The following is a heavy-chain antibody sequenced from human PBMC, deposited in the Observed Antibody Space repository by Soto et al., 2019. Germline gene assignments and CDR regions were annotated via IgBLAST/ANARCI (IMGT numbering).Heavy chain of an antibody. CDR2: IDPKSGDT. CDR1: EYSFTGHY. Sequence: QVQLIQSGAEVKKPGASVTVSCKASEYSFTGHYLHWVRQAPGQGLEWKGWIDPKSGDTKYAPKFQDRVTMTRDTSISRAYMDLSSLRYDDTAVYYCARDYDKSGYDYFDPWGQGTLVTVSS. V-gene: IGHV1-2*02. J-gene: IGHJ5*02. D-gene: IGHD3-22*01. CDR3: ARDYDKSGYDYFDP.